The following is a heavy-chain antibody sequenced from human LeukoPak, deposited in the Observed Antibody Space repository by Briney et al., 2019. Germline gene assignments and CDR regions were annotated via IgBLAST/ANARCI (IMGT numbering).Heavy chain of an antibody. Sequence: PSETLSLTCAVSGYPISSGYYWGWIRQPPGKGLEWIGSIYHSGSTYYNPSLKSRVTISVDTSKNQFSLKLSSVTAADTAVYYCARRCSSTSCYGAFDIWGQGTMVTVSS. J-gene: IGHJ3*02. CDR3: ARRCSSTSCYGAFDI. CDR2: IYHSGST. D-gene: IGHD2-2*01. CDR1: GYPISSGYY. V-gene: IGHV4-38-2*01.